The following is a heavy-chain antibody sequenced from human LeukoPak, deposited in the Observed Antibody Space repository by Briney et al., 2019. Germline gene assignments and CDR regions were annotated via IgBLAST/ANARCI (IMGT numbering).Heavy chain of an antibody. CDR3: ARGPGRYCSGGTCYSQWLPGGY. D-gene: IGHD2-15*01. CDR2: ISAYNGNT. V-gene: IGHV1-18*01. Sequence: VASVKVSCKASGYTFTSYGISWVRQAPGQGLEWMGWISAYNGNTNYALKLQGRVTTTTDTSTSTAYMELRSLRSDDTAVYYCARGPGRYCSGGTCYSQWLPGGYWGQGTLVTVSS. CDR1: GYTFTSYG. J-gene: IGHJ4*02.